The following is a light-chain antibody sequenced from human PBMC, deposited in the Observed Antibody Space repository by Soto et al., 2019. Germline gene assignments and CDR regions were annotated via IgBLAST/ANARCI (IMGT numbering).Light chain of an antibody. CDR1: QSISSW. V-gene: IGKV1-5*03. CDR2: KAY. CDR3: HQYNSYSWT. Sequence: DIQMTQSPSTLSASVGDRVTITCRASQSISSWLAWYQQKPGKAPKLLIYKAYSLESGVPSRFSGSGSGTEFTLTISSLQADDFATYYCHQYNSYSWTFGQGTKVEIK. J-gene: IGKJ1*01.